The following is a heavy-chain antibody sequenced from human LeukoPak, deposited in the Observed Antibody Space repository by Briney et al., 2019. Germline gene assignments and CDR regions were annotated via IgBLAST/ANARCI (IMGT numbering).Heavy chain of an antibody. Sequence: GGSLRLSCAASGFTFSSYSMNWVRQAPGKGLEWVSAISGSGGSTYYADSVKGRFTISRDNSKNTLYLQMNSLRAEDTAVYYCAKASGKLPSDYWGQGTLVTVSS. J-gene: IGHJ4*02. D-gene: IGHD1-26*01. V-gene: IGHV3-23*01. CDR3: AKASGKLPSDY. CDR1: GFTFSSYS. CDR2: ISGSGGST.